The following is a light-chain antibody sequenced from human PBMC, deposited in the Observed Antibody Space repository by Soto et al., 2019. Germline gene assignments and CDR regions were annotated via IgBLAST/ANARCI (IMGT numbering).Light chain of an antibody. CDR2: AAS. Sequence: DIQLTQNPSFLSASVGDRVTITCRASQGISSNLAWYQQKPGKAPKLLIYAASTLQSGVPSRCSGSESGTPFTLPTRSLQPDELATTCCQQFNSYPITLGRRRLPE. V-gene: IGKV1-9*01. CDR3: QQFNSYPIT. J-gene: IGKJ5*01. CDR1: QGISSN.